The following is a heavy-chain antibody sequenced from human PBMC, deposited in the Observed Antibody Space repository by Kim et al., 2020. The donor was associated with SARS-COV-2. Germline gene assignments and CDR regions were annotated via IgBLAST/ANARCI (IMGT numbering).Heavy chain of an antibody. Sequence: ASVKVSCKSSGYNFNDYYIHWVRQAPGQGLEWMGWINPNGGETNYAEKFHGRVSMTRDTSINTAYVELYRLSFDDTAVYYCARDSDPDYWGQGTLASVSS. CDR1: GYNFNDYY. V-gene: IGHV1-2*02. CDR3: ARDSDPDY. CDR2: INPNGGET. J-gene: IGHJ4*02.